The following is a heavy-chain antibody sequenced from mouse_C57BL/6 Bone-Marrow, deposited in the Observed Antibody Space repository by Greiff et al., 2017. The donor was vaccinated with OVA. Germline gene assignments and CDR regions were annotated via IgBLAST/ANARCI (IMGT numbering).Heavy chain of an antibody. CDR3: ALLYGYGFAY. V-gene: IGHV14-2*01. J-gene: IGHJ3*01. D-gene: IGHD2-2*01. Sequence: VQLKESGAELVKPGASVKLSCTASGFNIKDYYMHWVKQRTEQGLEWIGRIDPEDGETKYASKFQGKATITADTSSNTAYLQLSSLTSEDTAVYYCALLYGYGFAYWGQGTLVTVSA. CDR1: GFNIKDYY. CDR2: IDPEDGET.